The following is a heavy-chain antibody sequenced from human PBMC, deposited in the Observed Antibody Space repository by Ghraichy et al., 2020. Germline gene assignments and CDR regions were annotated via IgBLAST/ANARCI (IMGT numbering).Heavy chain of an antibody. CDR1: GFTFSSYA. CDR3: AKAWRQWLLRGYFDY. Sequence: GGSLRLSCAASGFTFSSYAMSWVRQAPGKGLEWVSAISGSGGSTYYADSVKGRFTISRDNSKNTLYLQMNSLRAEDTAVYYCAKAWRQWLLRGYFDYWGQGTLVTVSS. V-gene: IGHV3-23*01. CDR2: ISGSGGST. D-gene: IGHD5-18*01. J-gene: IGHJ4*02.